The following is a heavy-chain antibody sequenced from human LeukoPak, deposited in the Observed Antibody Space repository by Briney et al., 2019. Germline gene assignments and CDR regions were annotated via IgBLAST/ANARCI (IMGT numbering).Heavy chain of an antibody. CDR2: IFSGGST. CDR1: GFTVSNNY. V-gene: IGHV3-53*01. Sequence: GGSLRLSCVASGFTVSNNYMSWVRQAPGKGLEWVSVIFSGGSTYYADSVKGRFTISRDNSKNTLYLQMNSLRAEDTAVYYCAREAPYYDSSGYYHYYYYGMDVWGQGTTVTVSS. J-gene: IGHJ6*02. D-gene: IGHD3-22*01. CDR3: AREAPYYDSSGYYHYYYYGMDV.